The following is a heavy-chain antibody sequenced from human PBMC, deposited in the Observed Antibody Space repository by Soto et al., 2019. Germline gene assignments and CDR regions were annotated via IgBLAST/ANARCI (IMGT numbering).Heavy chain of an antibody. D-gene: IGHD6-6*01. J-gene: IGHJ1*01. CDR3: ARGERNGMWYSSSSPDEYFQH. V-gene: IGHV1-3*01. CDR2: INAGNGNT. Sequence: ASVKVSCKASGYTFTSYAMHWVRQAPGQRLEWMGWINAGNGNTKYSQKFQGRVTITRDTSASTAYMELSSLRSEDTAVYYCARGERNGMWYSSSSPDEYFQHWGQGTLVTVSS. CDR1: GYTFTSYA.